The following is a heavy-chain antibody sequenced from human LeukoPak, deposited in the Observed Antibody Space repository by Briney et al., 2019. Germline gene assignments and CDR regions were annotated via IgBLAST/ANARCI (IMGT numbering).Heavy chain of an antibody. CDR1: GYSISSGYY. Sequence: PSETLSLTCTVSGYSISSGYYWGWIRQPPGKGLEWIGSIYHSGSTYYNPSLKSRVTISVDTSKDQFSLKLSSVTAADTAVYYCATKYSSSSRTIRYYFDYWGQGTLVTVSS. J-gene: IGHJ4*02. CDR2: IYHSGST. D-gene: IGHD6-6*01. CDR3: ATKYSSSSRTIRYYFDY. V-gene: IGHV4-38-2*02.